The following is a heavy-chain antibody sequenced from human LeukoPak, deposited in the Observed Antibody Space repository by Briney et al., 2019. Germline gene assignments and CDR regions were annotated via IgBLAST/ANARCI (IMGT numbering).Heavy chain of an antibody. J-gene: IGHJ5*02. D-gene: IGHD3/OR15-3a*01. CDR1: GFIFSDHY. V-gene: IGHV3-72*01. Sequence: PGGSLRLSCAASGFIFSDHYMDWVRQAPGKGLEWVGRARNRVNHYTTQYAASVKGRFTISRDESKNLLYLQMNSLEIEDTAVYYCARSRTGTGADWFDPWGQGTLVTVSS. CDR3: ARSRTGTGADWFDP. CDR2: ARNRVNHYTT.